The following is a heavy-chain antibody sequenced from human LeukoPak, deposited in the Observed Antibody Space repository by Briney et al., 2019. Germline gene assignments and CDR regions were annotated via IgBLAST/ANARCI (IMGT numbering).Heavy chain of an antibody. D-gene: IGHD3-10*01. J-gene: IGHJ4*02. Sequence: GGSLRLSCAASGFTLSTYAMSWVRQTPGKGLEWVAATSSSDAGTYHADSVRGRFTISRDNSKNTLYLQMNSLRAEDAAVYFCAKGNHYYGSGSYYPPFDYWGQGTLVSVSS. CDR2: TSSSDAGT. CDR1: GFTLSTYA. V-gene: IGHV3-23*01. CDR3: AKGNHYYGSGSYYPPFDY.